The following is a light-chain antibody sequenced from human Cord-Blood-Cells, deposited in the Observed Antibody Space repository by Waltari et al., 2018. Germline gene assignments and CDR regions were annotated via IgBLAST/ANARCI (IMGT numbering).Light chain of an antibody. Sequence: EIVLTQSPGTLSLSPGVRATLSCRASQSVSSSYLAWYQQKPGQAPRLLIYVASSRATGIPDRFSGSGAGTDFTLTISRLEPEDVAVYYCQQYGSSPITFGQGTRLEIK. J-gene: IGKJ5*01. CDR1: QSVSSSY. CDR2: VAS. V-gene: IGKV3-20*01. CDR3: QQYGSSPIT.